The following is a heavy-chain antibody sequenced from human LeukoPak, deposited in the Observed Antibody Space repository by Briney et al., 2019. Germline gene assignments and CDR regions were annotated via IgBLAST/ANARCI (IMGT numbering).Heavy chain of an antibody. Sequence: PGGSLRLSCAASGFTFDDYGMSWVRQAPGKGLEWVSGINWNVGSTGYADSVKGRFTISRDNAKNSLYLQMNSLRAEDTALYYCAREQYQLLYGYYYMDVWGKGTTVTVSS. J-gene: IGHJ6*03. V-gene: IGHV3-20*04. CDR1: GFTFDDYG. CDR3: AREQYQLLYGYYYMDV. CDR2: INWNVGST. D-gene: IGHD2-2*02.